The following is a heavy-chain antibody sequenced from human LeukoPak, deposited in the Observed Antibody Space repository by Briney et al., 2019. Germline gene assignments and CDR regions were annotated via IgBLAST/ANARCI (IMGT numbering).Heavy chain of an antibody. J-gene: IGHJ5*01. Sequence: GGSLRLSCAASGFTFSSYWMHWVRQAPGKGLVWVSRINSDGSSTSYADSVKGRFTISGDNARNSLYLQMNSLRAEDTAVYYCARDKGYNCFDSWGQGTLVTVSS. V-gene: IGHV3-74*01. CDR2: INSDGSST. CDR3: ARDKGYNCFDS. CDR1: GFTFSSYW.